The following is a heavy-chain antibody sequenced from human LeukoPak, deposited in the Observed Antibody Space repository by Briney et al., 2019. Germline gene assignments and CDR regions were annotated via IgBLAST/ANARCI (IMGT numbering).Heavy chain of an antibody. J-gene: IGHJ4*02. V-gene: IGHV3-53*01. D-gene: IGHD5-18*01. Sequence: GSLRLSCAASGFTVSSNYMSWVRQAPGTGLEWVSIIYDIGSTYYADSVKGRFTISRDNSKNTLYLQMNSLRAEDTAVYYCAKAAMWIQLWLFDYWGQGTLVTVSS. CDR1: GFTVSSNY. CDR2: IYDIGST. CDR3: AKAAMWIQLWLFDY.